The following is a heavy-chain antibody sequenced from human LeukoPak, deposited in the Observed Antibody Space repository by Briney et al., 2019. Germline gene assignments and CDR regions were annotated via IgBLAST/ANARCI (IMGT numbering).Heavy chain of an antibody. Sequence: ASVKVSCKASGCTFTSYDINWVRQATGQGLEWMGWMNPNSGNTGYAQKFQGRVTMTRNTSISTAYMELSSLRSEDTAVYYCARVGDPYYYDSSGYGGDYFDYWGQGTLVTVSS. V-gene: IGHV1-8*01. J-gene: IGHJ4*02. CDR1: GCTFTSYD. D-gene: IGHD3-22*01. CDR2: MNPNSGNT. CDR3: ARVGDPYYYDSSGYGGDYFDY.